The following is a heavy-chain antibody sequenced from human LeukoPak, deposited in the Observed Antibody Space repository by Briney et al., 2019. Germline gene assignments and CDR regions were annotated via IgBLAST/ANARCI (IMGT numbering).Heavy chain of an antibody. CDR3: ARRDTYYDFWSGYHNWFDP. V-gene: IGHV4-38-2*01. J-gene: IGHJ5*02. CDR2: IYHSGST. Sequence: SETLSLTCAVSGYSISSGYYWGWIRQPPGKGLEGIGSIYHSGSTYYNPSLKSRVTISVDTSKNQFSLKLSSVTAADTAVYYCARRDTYYDFWSGYHNWFDPWGQGTLVTVSS. D-gene: IGHD3-3*01. CDR1: GYSISSGYY.